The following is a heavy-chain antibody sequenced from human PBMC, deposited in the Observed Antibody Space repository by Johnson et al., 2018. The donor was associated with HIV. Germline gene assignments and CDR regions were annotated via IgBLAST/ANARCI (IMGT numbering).Heavy chain of an antibody. D-gene: IGHD1-1*01. Sequence: MQLVESGGGLVQPGGALRLSCAASGLTFSNYAMSWVRQGPGKGLEWVSAIGASGGRTFYADSVKGRFTISRDNSKNTLYLQMNSLRAEDTAVYYCAKVGGTTILRDAFDIWGQGTMVTVSS. J-gene: IGHJ3*02. V-gene: IGHV3-23*04. CDR1: GLTFSNYA. CDR3: AKVGGTTILRDAFDI. CDR2: IGASGGRT.